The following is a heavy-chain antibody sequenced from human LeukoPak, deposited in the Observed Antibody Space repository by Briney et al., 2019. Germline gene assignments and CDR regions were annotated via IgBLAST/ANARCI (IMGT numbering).Heavy chain of an antibody. J-gene: IGHJ4*02. CDR3: AKDLGRYRNNYFDY. Sequence: GGSLRLSCSASGFTFNSYAMSWVRQAPEKGLEWVATISGSGGGTYYADSVKGRFTISRDDSKNTLYLQMNSLRAEDTAVYYCAKDLGRYRNNYFDYWGQGTLVTVSS. V-gene: IGHV3-23*01. CDR1: GFTFNSYA. D-gene: IGHD1-26*01. CDR2: ISGSGGGT.